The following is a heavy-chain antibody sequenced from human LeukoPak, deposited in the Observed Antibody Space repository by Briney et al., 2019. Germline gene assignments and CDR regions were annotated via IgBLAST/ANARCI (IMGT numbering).Heavy chain of an antibody. Sequence: SETLSLTCTVSGGSISSYYWSWIRRPPGKGLEWIGYIYYSGSTNYNPSLKSRVTISVDTSKNQFSLKLSSVTAADTAVYYCARGYPQTTEHYYDSSGYLRALGGYYFDYWGQGTLVTVSP. D-gene: IGHD3-22*01. J-gene: IGHJ4*02. V-gene: IGHV4-59*01. CDR1: GGSISSYY. CDR2: IYYSGST. CDR3: ARGYPQTTEHYYDSSGYLRALGGYYFDY.